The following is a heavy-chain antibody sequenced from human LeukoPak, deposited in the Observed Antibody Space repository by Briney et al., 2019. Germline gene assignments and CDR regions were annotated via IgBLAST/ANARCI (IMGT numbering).Heavy chain of an antibody. V-gene: IGHV3-48*03. D-gene: IGHD4-17*01. CDR3: ARGSLDYGDSRFDS. CDR2: ISSSAGTI. J-gene: IGHJ4*02. Sequence: GGSLRLSCAASGFSFSSYEMMWVRQAPGKGLEWVSYISSSAGTIYYADSVKGRFTISRDNAKNSLYLQMNSLRAEDTAVYYCARGSLDYGDSRFDSWGQGTLVTVSS. CDR1: GFSFSSYE.